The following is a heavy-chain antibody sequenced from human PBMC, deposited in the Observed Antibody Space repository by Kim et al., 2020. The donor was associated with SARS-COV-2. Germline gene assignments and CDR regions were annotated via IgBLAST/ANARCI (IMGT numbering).Heavy chain of an antibody. CDR1: GGSISSYY. CDR2: IYYSGST. D-gene: IGHD1-26*01. CDR3: ARAYSGSYWVRYYGMDV. V-gene: IGHV4-59*01. J-gene: IGHJ6*02. Sequence: SETLSLTCTVSGGSISSYYWSWIRQPPGKGLEWIGYIYYSGSTNYNPSLKSRVTISVDTSKNQFSLKLSSVTAADTAVYYCARAYSGSYWVRYYGMDVWGQGTTVTVSS.